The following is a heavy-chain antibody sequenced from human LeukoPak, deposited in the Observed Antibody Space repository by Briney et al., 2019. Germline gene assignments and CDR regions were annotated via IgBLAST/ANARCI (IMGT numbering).Heavy chain of an antibody. CDR2: IRSKANSYAT. J-gene: IGHJ5*02. CDR3: TRRGSSSSGDKGWFDP. CDR1: GFTFSGSA. V-gene: IGHV3-73*01. Sequence: PGGSLRLSCAASGFTFSGSAMHWVRQASGKGLEWVGRIRSKANSYATAYAASVKGRFTISRDDSKNTAYLQMNSLKTEDTAAYYCTRRGSSSSGDKGWFDPWGQGTLVTVSS. D-gene: IGHD6-6*01.